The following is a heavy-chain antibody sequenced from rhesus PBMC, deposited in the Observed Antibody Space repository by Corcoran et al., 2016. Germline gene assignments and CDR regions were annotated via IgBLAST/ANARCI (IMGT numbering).Heavy chain of an antibody. J-gene: IGHJ4*01. D-gene: IGHD6-43*01. Sequence: EVQLVESGGGLVQPGGSLRLSCAASGFTFSDHYMYWVRQAPGKGLEWVGFIRSKAYGGTAEYAAAVKVRFTISRDDSKSIAYLQMNSLKTEDTAVYYCTRDRGSSYVFDYWGQGVLVTVSS. CDR1: GFTFSDHY. V-gene: IGHV3-184*01. CDR2: IRSKAYGGTA. CDR3: TRDRGSSYVFDY.